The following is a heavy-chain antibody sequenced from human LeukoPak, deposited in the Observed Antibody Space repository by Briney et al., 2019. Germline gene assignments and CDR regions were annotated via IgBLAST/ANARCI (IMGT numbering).Heavy chain of an antibody. Sequence: GGSLRLSCAASGFTFSSYSMMWVRQAPGKGLEWVSYISSSSTTIHYADSVKGRFTISRDNAKNSLYLQMNSLRAEDTAVYYCAKYWELHYYYYYMDVWGKGTTVTVSS. CDR2: ISSSSTTI. V-gene: IGHV3-48*01. J-gene: IGHJ6*03. CDR1: GFTFSSYS. CDR3: AKYWELHYYYYYMDV. D-gene: IGHD1-26*01.